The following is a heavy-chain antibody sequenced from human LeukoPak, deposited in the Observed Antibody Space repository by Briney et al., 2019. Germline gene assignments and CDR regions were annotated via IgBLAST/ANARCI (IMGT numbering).Heavy chain of an antibody. J-gene: IGHJ4*02. Sequence: ASVKVSCKVSGYTFTSYYMHWVRQAPGQGLEWMGIINPSGGSTSYAQKFQGRVTMTRDTSTSTVYMELSSLRSEDTAVYYSAREVDTATGFDYWGQGTLVTVSS. CDR3: AREVDTATGFDY. V-gene: IGHV1-46*03. CDR2: INPSGGST. D-gene: IGHD5-18*01. CDR1: GYTFTSYY.